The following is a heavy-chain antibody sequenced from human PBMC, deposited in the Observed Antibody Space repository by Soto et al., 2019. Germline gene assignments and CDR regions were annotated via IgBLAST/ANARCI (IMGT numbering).Heavy chain of an antibody. Sequence: QVQLQESGPGLVKPSETLSLTCTVSGGSVSSGSYYWSWIRQPPGKGLEWIGYIYYSGSTNYNPSLKSRVTISVDTSKNQFSLKLSSVTAADTAVYYCARDGGYSYGCVVDYWGQGTLVTVSS. J-gene: IGHJ4*02. D-gene: IGHD5-18*01. CDR1: GGSVSSGSYY. CDR3: ARDGGYSYGCVVDY. CDR2: IYYSGST. V-gene: IGHV4-61*01.